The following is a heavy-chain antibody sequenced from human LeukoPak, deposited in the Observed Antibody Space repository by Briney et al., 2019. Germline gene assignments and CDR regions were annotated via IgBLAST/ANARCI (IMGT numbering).Heavy chain of an antibody. CDR2: INHSGST. J-gene: IGHJ4*02. CDR1: GGSFSGYY. V-gene: IGHV4-34*01. D-gene: IGHD5-24*01. CDR3: ARVVGYNDFDY. Sequence: PSETLSLTCAVYGGSFSGYYWSWIRQPPGKGLEWIGEINHSGSTNYNPSLKSRVTISVDTTKNQFSLKLSSVTAADTAVYYCARVVGYNDFDYWGQGTLVTVSS.